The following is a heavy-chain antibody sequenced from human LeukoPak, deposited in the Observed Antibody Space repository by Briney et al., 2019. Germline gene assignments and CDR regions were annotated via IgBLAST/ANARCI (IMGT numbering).Heavy chain of an antibody. D-gene: IGHD3-3*01. V-gene: IGHV3-21*01. CDR1: GFTFSSYS. CDR2: ISSSSSYI. Sequence: GGSLRLSCAASGFTFSSYSMNWVRQAPGRGLEWVSSISSSSSYIYYADSVKGRFTISRDNAKNSLYLQMNSLRAEDTAVYYCARAPYDFWSGYYYWGQGTLVTVSS. J-gene: IGHJ4*02. CDR3: ARAPYDFWSGYYY.